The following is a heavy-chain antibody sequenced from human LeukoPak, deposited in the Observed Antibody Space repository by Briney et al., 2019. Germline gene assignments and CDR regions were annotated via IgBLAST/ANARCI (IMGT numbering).Heavy chain of an antibody. D-gene: IGHD5-18*01. CDR3: ARYHTALNC. J-gene: IGHJ4*02. Sequence: SGGSLRLSCAASGFTVSSDYMTWVRQAPGKGLEWVSVIYSGGSTYYADSVKGRFTISRDNSKNTVYLQLNNLRVEDTAVYYCARYHTALNCWGQGTLVTASS. CDR1: GFTVSSDY. V-gene: IGHV3-53*01. CDR2: IYSGGST.